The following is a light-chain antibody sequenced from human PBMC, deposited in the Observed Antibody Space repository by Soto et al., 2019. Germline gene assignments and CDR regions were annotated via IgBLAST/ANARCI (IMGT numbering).Light chain of an antibody. CDR3: SSYASDSTPLV. V-gene: IGLV2-14*01. Sequence: QSALTQPASVSGSPGQPITISCTGTSSDVGAYNYVSWYQLHPGKAPKLMIYEVNNRPSGVSHRFSGSKSGNTASLTFSGLQPEDEADYYCSSYASDSTPLVFGGGTKLTVL. CDR1: SSDVGAYNY. J-gene: IGLJ2*01. CDR2: EVN.